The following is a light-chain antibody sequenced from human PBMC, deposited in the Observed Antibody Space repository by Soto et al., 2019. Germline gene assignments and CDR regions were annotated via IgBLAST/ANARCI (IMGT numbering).Light chain of an antibody. J-gene: IGKJ1*01. CDR1: QSISSW. Sequence: DLQRTQSPSTLSASVGDRVTITCRASQSISSWLAWYQQKPGKVPKLLIYKASSLESGVPSRFSGSGSGTEFTLIISNLQPYDFATYYCQQYYSYWTFGEGTKVDIK. CDR2: KAS. V-gene: IGKV1-5*03. CDR3: QQYYSYWT.